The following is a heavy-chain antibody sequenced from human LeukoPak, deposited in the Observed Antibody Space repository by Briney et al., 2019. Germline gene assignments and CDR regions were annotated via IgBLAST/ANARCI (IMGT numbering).Heavy chain of an antibody. D-gene: IGHD3-22*01. CDR3: AKAPTYYYDSSGYGWFDY. J-gene: IGHJ4*02. Sequence: PGGSLRLSCAASGFTFSSYAMSWVRQAPGKGLEWVSAISGSGGSTYYADSVKGRFTISRDNSKNTLYLQMNSLRAEDTAVYYCAKAPTYYYDSSGYGWFDYWGQGTLATVSS. CDR1: GFTFSSYA. V-gene: IGHV3-23*01. CDR2: ISGSGGST.